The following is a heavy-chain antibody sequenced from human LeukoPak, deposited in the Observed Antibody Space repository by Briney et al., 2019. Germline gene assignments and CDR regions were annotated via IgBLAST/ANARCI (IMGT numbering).Heavy chain of an antibody. V-gene: IGHV1-2*02. CDR1: GYTFTAYY. CDR3: ARQGSNSSGWYPVDD. CDR2: MNPNSGVT. D-gene: IGHD6-19*01. J-gene: IGHJ4*02. Sequence: ASVKVSCKTSGYTFTAYYIHWLRQAPGQGLEWMGWMNPNSGVTKYAQTFQGRATLTRDTSISTAYLELSSLTSDNTAVYFCARQGSNSSGWYPVDDWGQGTLVTVSS.